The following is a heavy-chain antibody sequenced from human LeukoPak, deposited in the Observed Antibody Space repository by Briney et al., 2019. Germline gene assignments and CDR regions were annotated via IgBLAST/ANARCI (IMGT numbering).Heavy chain of an antibody. D-gene: IGHD3-3*01. Sequence: PSETLSLTCTVSGGSISSGDYYWSWIRQPPGKGLEWIGYIYYSGSTYYNPSLKSRVTISVDTSKNQFSLKLSSVTAADTAVYYCARGAYYDFWSGYTWFGRYGMDVWGQGTTVTVSS. CDR1: GGSISSGDYY. J-gene: IGHJ6*02. CDR2: IYYSGST. CDR3: ARGAYYDFWSGYTWFGRYGMDV. V-gene: IGHV4-30-4*02.